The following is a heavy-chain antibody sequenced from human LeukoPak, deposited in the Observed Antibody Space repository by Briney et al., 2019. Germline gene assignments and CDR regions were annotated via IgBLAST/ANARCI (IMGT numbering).Heavy chain of an antibody. CDR2: INHSGST. CDR1: GGSFSGYY. Sequence: SETLSLTCAVYGGSFSGYYWSWIRQPPGKGLEWIGEINHSGSTNYNPSLKSRVTISVDTSKNQLSLKLSTVTAADTAVYYCARVEVLTGYLGDYMDVWGKGTTVTVSS. D-gene: IGHD3-9*01. V-gene: IGHV4-34*01. CDR3: ARVEVLTGYLGDYMDV. J-gene: IGHJ6*03.